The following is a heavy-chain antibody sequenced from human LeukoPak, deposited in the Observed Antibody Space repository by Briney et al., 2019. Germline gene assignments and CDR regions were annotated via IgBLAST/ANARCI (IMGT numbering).Heavy chain of an antibody. J-gene: IGHJ4*02. CDR1: GFRFSSYW. CDR3: ARDGHPFDS. V-gene: IGHV3-7*01. CDR2: INQDGSEK. Sequence: GGSLRLSCAVSGFRFSSYWMSWVRQAPGKGLEWVANINQDGSEKYYVDSVKGRFTVSRDNAKNSLFLQMNSLRTEDTGVYYCARDGHPFDSWGQGTLVTVSS.